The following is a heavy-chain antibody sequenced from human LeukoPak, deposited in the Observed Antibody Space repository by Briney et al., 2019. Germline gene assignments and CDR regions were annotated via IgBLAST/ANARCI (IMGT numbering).Heavy chain of an antibody. J-gene: IGHJ4*02. CDR2: ISSSGSTI. V-gene: IGHV3-48*03. D-gene: IGHD3-16*01. Sequence: PGGSLRLSCAASGFTFSSYEMNWVRQAPGKGLEWVSYISSSGSTIYYADSVNGRFTISRDNAKNSLYLQMNSLRAEDTAVYYCARDGANFDYWGQGTLVTVSS. CDR3: ARDGANFDY. CDR1: GFTFSSYE.